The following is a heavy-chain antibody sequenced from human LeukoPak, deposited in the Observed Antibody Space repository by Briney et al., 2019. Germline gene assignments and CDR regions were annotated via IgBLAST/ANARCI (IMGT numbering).Heavy chain of an antibody. CDR2: IIPIFGTA. CDR3: ASGVYYDSSGYSFEY. V-gene: IGHV1-69*13. J-gene: IGHJ4*02. D-gene: IGHD3-22*01. Sequence: ASVKVSCKASGGTFSSYGISWVRQAPGQGREWMGGIIPIFGTANYAQKFQGRVTITADESTSTAYMELSSLRSEDTAVYYCASGVYYDSSGYSFEYWGQGTLVTVSS. CDR1: GGTFSSYG.